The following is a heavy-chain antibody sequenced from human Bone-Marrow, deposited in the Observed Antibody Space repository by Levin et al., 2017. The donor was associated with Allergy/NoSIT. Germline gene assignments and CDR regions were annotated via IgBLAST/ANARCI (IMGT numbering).Heavy chain of an antibody. CDR1: GASFNDYY. CDR3: AGRKYTSGFRSYFDY. D-gene: IGHD2-2*02. J-gene: IGHJ4*01. CDR2: INHSGST. Sequence: SETLSLTCAVYGASFNDYYWSWIRQPPGKGLEWIGEINHSGSTNFNPSLKSRVTISVDTSNNQFSLKLSSVTAADTAVYYCAGRKYTSGFRSYFDYWGHGTLVTVSS. V-gene: IGHV4-34*01.